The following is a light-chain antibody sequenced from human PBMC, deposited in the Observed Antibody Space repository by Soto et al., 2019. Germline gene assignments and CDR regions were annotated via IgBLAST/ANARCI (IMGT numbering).Light chain of an antibody. Sequence: DIQTTQSPSTLSASVGDTVTINCRASESIDNWLAWYQQKPGKAPKLLIFAASTLVRGVPSRFSGRGSGTEFTLTISSLQADDYATFYCQQYHTDWTFGQGAKVDIK. CDR1: ESIDNW. J-gene: IGKJ1*01. V-gene: IGKV1-5*01. CDR2: AAS. CDR3: QQYHTDWT.